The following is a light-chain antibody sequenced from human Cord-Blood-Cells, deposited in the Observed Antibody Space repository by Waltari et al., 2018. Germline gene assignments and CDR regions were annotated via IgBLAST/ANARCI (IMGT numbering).Light chain of an antibody. CDR2: QDS. J-gene: IGLJ1*01. Sequence: SYELTQPPSVSVCPGQTASITCSGDKLGDKYACWYQQQPGQSPVLVIYQDSKRPSGIPERFSGSNSGNTATLTISGTQAMDEADYYCQAWDSSTYVFGTGTKVTVL. CDR1: KLGDKY. CDR3: QAWDSSTYV. V-gene: IGLV3-1*01.